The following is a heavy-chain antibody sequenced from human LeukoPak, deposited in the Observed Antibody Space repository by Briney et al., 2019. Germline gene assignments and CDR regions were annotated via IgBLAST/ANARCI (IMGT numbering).Heavy chain of an antibody. CDR3: ARGRGHGSGWYRGSSWFDP. J-gene: IGHJ5*02. D-gene: IGHD6-19*01. CDR2: ISHSGST. V-gene: IGHV4-34*01. CDR1: GGSFSGYY. Sequence: SETLSLTCAVYGGSFSGYYWSWIRQPPGKGLEWIGEISHSGSTNYNPSLKSRVTISVDTSKNQFSLKLSSVTAADTAVYYCARGRGHGSGWYRGSSWFDPWGQGTLVTVSS.